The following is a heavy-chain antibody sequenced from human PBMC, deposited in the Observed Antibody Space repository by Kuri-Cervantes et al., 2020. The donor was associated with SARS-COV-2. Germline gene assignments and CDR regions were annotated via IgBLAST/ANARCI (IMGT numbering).Heavy chain of an antibody. V-gene: IGHV3-9*01. CDR1: GFSFEDYA. CDR3: AKGGGSYLGWFDP. CDR2: INWNSGSI. J-gene: IGHJ5*02. D-gene: IGHD1-26*01. Sequence: SLKIFCAASGFSFEDYAMHWVRQVPGKGLEWVSGINWNSGSIGYADSVMGRFIISRDNAKNSLYLQMNSLRGEDTAVYYCAKGGGSYLGWFDPWGQGTLVTVSS.